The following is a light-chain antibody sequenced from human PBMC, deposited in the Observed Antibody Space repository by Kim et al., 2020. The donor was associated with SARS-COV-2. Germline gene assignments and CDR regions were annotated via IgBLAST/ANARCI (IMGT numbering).Light chain of an antibody. J-gene: IGLJ3*02. V-gene: IGLV1-44*01. CDR2: SNA. CDR3: AAWDDSLNGSV. CDR1: RSNIGSNF. Sequence: QRVTISGSGSRSNIGSNFVNWYQQLPGTAPKLLIYSNAYRPSGVPDRFSGSKSGTSASLDISGLQSEDEADYYCAAWDDSLNGSVFGGGTQLTVL.